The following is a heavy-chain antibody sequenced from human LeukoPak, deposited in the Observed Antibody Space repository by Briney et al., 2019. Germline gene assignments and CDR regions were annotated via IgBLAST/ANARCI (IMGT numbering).Heavy chain of an antibody. CDR3: ATRKLGNDY. D-gene: IGHD7-27*01. Sequence: SETLSLTCTVSGVPISSYYWRWIRQPPAKGVEWIGYIYYSGSTNYNPPLKSRVTISVDTSKNQFSLKLSSVTAADTAVYYCATRKLGNDYWGQGTLVTVSS. CDR1: GVPISSYY. J-gene: IGHJ4*02. V-gene: IGHV4-59*01. CDR2: IYYSGST.